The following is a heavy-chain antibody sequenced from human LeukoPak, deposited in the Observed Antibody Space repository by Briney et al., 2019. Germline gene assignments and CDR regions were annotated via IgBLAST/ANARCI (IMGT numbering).Heavy chain of an antibody. J-gene: IGHJ5*02. CDR1: GGSISSTRYY. V-gene: IGHV4-39*07. CDR3: ASTVDTAMGVDP. D-gene: IGHD5-18*01. CDR2: IYYSGST. Sequence: SETLSLTCTVSGGSISSTRYYWGWIRQPPGKGLEWIGSIYYSGSTYYNPSLKSRITISVDTSKNQFSLKLSSVTAADTAVYYCASTVDTAMGVDPWGQGTLVTVSS.